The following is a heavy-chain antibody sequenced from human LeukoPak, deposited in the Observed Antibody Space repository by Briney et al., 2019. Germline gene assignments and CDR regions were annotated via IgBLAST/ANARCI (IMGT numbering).Heavy chain of an antibody. V-gene: IGHV4-61*02. CDR3: ARDPWSIAVAGTGAFDI. CDR1: GGSISSGSYY. J-gene: IGHJ3*02. CDR2: IYTSGST. D-gene: IGHD6-19*01. Sequence: SQTLSLTCTVSGGSISSGSYYWSWIRQPAGKGLEWIGRIYTSGSTNYNPSLKSRVTISVDTSKNQFSLKLSSVTAADTAVYYCARDPWSIAVAGTGAFDIWGQGTMGTVSS.